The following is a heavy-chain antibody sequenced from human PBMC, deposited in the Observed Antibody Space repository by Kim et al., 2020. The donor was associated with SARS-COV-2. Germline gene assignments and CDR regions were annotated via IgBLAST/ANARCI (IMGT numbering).Heavy chain of an antibody. V-gene: IGHV1-3*01. CDR3: ARDSVPHYQLLFLPSPNHDAFDI. J-gene: IGHJ3*02. CDR2: INAGNGNT. D-gene: IGHD2-2*01. CDR1: GYTFTSYA. Sequence: ASVKVSCKSSGYTFTSYAMHWVRQAPGQRLEWMGWINAGNGNTKYSQKFQGRVTITRDTSASTAYMELSSLRSEDTAVYYCARDSVPHYQLLFLPSPNHDAFDIWGQGTIVTVSS.